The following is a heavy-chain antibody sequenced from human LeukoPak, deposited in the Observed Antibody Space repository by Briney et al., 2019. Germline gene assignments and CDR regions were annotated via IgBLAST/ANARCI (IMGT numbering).Heavy chain of an antibody. Sequence: SETLSLTCAVYGGSFSGYYWSWIRQPPGKGLEWIGEINHSGSTNYNPSLKSRVTISVDTSKNQFSLKLSSVTAADTAVYYCARESDVLLWSGESYYFDYWGQGTLVTVSS. CDR3: ARESDVLLWSGESYYFDY. V-gene: IGHV4-34*01. CDR2: INHSGST. J-gene: IGHJ4*02. CDR1: GGSFSGYY. D-gene: IGHD3-10*01.